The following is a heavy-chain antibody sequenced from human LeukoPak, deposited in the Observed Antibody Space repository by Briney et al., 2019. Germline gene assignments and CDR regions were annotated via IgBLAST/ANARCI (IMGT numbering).Heavy chain of an antibody. CDR3: AKDRKGKLGFWSGYYEFDY. J-gene: IGHJ4*02. CDR1: GFTFDDYT. Sequence: GGSLRLSCAASGFTFDDYTMHWVRQAPGKGLEWVSLISWDGGSTYYADSVKGRFTISRDNSKNSLCLQMNSLRTEDTALYYCAKDRKGKLGFWSGYYEFDYWGQGTLVAVSS. D-gene: IGHD3-3*01. V-gene: IGHV3-43*01. CDR2: ISWDGGST.